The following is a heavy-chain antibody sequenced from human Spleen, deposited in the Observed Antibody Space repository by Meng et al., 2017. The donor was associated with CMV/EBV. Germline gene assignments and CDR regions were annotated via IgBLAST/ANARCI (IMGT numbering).Heavy chain of an antibody. Sequence: GESLKISCAASGFTFSSYTMNWLRQAPGKGLEWVSSISSSSSYIYYADSVKGRFTISRDNSKNTLYLQMNSLRAEDTAVYYCAKCVTVRWYFDYWGQGTLVTVSS. CDR1: GFTFSSYT. CDR2: ISSSSSYI. CDR3: AKCVTVRWYFDY. D-gene: IGHD2/OR15-2a*01. J-gene: IGHJ4*02. V-gene: IGHV3-21*04.